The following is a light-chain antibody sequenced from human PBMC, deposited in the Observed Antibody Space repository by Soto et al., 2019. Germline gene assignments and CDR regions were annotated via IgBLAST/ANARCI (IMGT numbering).Light chain of an antibody. J-gene: IGLJ1*01. CDR3: AAWDDSLNGYV. V-gene: IGLV1-44*01. CDR1: SSNIGNST. CDR2: ANN. Sequence: QSVLTQPPSVSGTPGQRVTISCSGSSSNIGNSTVNWYQQFPGTAPKLLIYANNRRPSGVPDRFSGSKSGTSASLAISGLQSEDEADYYCAAWDDSLNGYVFGAGTKLTVL.